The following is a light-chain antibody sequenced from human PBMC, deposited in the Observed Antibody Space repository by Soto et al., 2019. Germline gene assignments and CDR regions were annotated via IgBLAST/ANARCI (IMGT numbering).Light chain of an antibody. CDR3: QQYSGDSRT. CDR1: QSISSW. CDR2: KAS. V-gene: IGKV1-5*03. Sequence: DIQMTQSPSTLSVSVGDRVTITCRASQSISSWLAWYQQKPGKAPKLLIYKASRLHSGVSSRFSGSESGTEFTLTISSLQPDDFATYYCQQYSGDSRTFGQGTKVEMK. J-gene: IGKJ1*01.